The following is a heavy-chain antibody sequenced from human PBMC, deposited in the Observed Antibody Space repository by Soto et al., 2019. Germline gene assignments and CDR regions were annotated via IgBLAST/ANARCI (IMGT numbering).Heavy chain of an antibody. CDR2: IYHSGST. D-gene: IGHD3-3*01. J-gene: IGHJ5*02. CDR1: GGSISSGGYS. CDR3: ARVPGDFWSGYYSWFDP. Sequence: QLQLQESGSGLVKPSQTLSLTCAVSGGSISSGGYSWSWIRQPPGKGLEWIGYIYHSGSTYYNPSLKSRVTISVDRSKNQFSLKLSSVTAADTAVYDGARVPGDFWSGYYSWFDPWGQGTLVTVSS. V-gene: IGHV4-30-2*01.